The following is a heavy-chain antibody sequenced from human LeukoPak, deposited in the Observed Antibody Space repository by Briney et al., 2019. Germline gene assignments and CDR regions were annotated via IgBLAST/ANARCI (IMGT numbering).Heavy chain of an antibody. D-gene: IGHD3-22*01. V-gene: IGHV1-8*01. Sequence: ASVKVSCKASGYTFTSYDINWVRQATGQGLEWMGWMNPNSGNTGYAQKFQGRVTMTRNTSISTAYMELSSLRSEDTAVYYCARFYYDSSGLWADYYYYMDVWGKGTTVTVSS. CDR1: GYTFTSYD. J-gene: IGHJ6*03. CDR2: MNPNSGNT. CDR3: ARFYYDSSGLWADYYYYMDV.